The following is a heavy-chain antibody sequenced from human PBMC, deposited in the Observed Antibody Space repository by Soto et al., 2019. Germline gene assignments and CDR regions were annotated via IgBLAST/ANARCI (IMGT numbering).Heavy chain of an antibody. V-gene: IGHV4-59*01. Sequence: KPSETLSLTCTVSGCSISSYYRSWIRQPPGKGLEWIGYIYYSGSTNYNPSLKSRVTISVDTTKNQFSLKLSSVTAADTTVYYCAXLKIPGYSSGWYGTFDYWGQGTLVTVSS. J-gene: IGHJ4*02. CDR2: IYYSGST. CDR3: AXLKIPGYSSGWYGTFDY. D-gene: IGHD6-19*01. CDR1: GCSISSYY.